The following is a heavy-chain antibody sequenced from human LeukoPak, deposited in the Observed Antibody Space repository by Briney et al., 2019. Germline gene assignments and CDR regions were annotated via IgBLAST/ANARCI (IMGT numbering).Heavy chain of an antibody. Sequence: GGSLRLSCTASGFTFSSYAMHWVRQAPGKGLEWVAVISYDGSNKYYADSVKGRFTISRDNSKNTLYLQMNSLRAEDTAAYYCARARLEMATIGAFDYWGQGTLVTVSS. CDR3: ARARLEMATIGAFDY. CDR2: ISYDGSNK. V-gene: IGHV3-30-3*01. J-gene: IGHJ4*02. D-gene: IGHD5-24*01. CDR1: GFTFSSYA.